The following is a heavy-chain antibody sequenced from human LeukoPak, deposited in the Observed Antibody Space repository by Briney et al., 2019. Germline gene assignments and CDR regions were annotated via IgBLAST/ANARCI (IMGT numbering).Heavy chain of an antibody. Sequence: GESLKIACQSAGFSFTYYRMGRVRQMPGKGLEWVGIVYPGDSDIRYSPSFQGQVTISADKSVSTAYLQWSSLKASDTAMYYCARFHRKHRDAFDIWGQGTMVTVSS. CDR1: GFSFTYYR. J-gene: IGHJ3*02. V-gene: IGHV5-51*01. CDR3: ARFHRKHRDAFDI. CDR2: VYPGDSDI. D-gene: IGHD1-14*01.